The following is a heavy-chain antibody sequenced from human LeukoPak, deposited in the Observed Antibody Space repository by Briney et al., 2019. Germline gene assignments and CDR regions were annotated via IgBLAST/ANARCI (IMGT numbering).Heavy chain of an antibody. Sequence: SLRLSCAASGFTFDDYAMHWVRQAPGKGLEWVSGVSWNSGSIGYADSVKGRFTISRDNAKNSLYLQMNSLRAEDTALYYCAKGGGPYYYGSGSYYNYLNFDYWGQGTLVTVSS. CDR3: AKGGGPYYYGSGSYYNYLNFDY. V-gene: IGHV3-9*01. CDR2: VSWNSGSI. CDR1: GFTFDDYA. D-gene: IGHD3-10*01. J-gene: IGHJ4*02.